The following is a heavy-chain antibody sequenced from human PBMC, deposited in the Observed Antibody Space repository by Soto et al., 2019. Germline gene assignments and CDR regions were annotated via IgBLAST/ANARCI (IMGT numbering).Heavy chain of an antibody. Sequence: SETLSLTCTVSGGSISSRGYYWGWIRQPPGKGLEWIGYVYYTGTTTYSPSLKSRVTISVDTSMNQISLKLSSVTAADTAFYYCARLGGYYQSLDTWGQGTLVTVSS. V-gene: IGHV4-61*05. J-gene: IGHJ5*02. CDR3: ARLGGYYQSLDT. CDR2: VYYTGTT. D-gene: IGHD3-22*01. CDR1: GGSISSRGYY.